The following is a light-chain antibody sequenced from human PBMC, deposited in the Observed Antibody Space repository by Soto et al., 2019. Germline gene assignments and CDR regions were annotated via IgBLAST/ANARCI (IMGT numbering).Light chain of an antibody. CDR3: SSYTNINTRACV. Sequence: QSALTQPPSASGSLGQSVTISCTGTSSDIGTYDYVSWYQQHPGKAPKLIIYEVTDRPSGVSNRFSGSKSGNTASLTISGLQAEDEAEYYCSSYTNINTRACVFGTGTKLTVL. CDR2: EVT. V-gene: IGLV2-14*01. CDR1: SSDIGTYDY. J-gene: IGLJ1*01.